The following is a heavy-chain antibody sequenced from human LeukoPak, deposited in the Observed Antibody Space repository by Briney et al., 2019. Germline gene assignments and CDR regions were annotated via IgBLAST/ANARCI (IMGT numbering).Heavy chain of an antibody. Sequence: ASVKVSCKASGYTFTSYYMHWVRQAPGQGLEWMGLINPSGGSTSYAQKFQGRVTMTRDTSTSTVYMELSSLRSEDTAVYYCARDASGQGVDTAMTAPCDYWGQGTLVTVSS. J-gene: IGHJ4*02. V-gene: IGHV1-46*01. D-gene: IGHD5-18*01. CDR1: GYTFTSYY. CDR2: INPSGGST. CDR3: ARDASGQGVDTAMTAPCDY.